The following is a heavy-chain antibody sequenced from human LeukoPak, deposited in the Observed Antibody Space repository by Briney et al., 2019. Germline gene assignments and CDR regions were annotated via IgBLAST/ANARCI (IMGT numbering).Heavy chain of an antibody. CDR3: ARDQPSYCSSTSCPMHYYYMDV. CDR2: INTDGSST. CDR1: GFTFSSYW. V-gene: IGHV3-74*01. J-gene: IGHJ6*03. D-gene: IGHD2-2*01. Sequence: GGSLRLSCAASGFTFSSYWMHWVRQAPGKGLVWVSRINTDGSSTSYADSVKGRFTISRDNAKNTLYLQMNSLRAEDTAVYYCARDQPSYCSSTSCPMHYYYMDVWGKGTTVTVSS.